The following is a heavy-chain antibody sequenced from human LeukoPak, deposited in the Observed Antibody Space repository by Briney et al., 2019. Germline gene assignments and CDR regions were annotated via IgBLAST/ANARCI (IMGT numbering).Heavy chain of an antibody. J-gene: IGHJ4*02. CDR1: GYTFTSYD. V-gene: IGHV1-8*01. CDR2: MNPNSGST. Sequence: ASVKVSCKASGYTFTSYDINWVRQATGQGLEWMGWMNPNSGSTGYAQKFQGRVTMTRNTSISTAYMELSSLRSEDTAVYYCARAYSSGWFPDYWGQGTLVTVSS. D-gene: IGHD6-19*01. CDR3: ARAYSSGWFPDY.